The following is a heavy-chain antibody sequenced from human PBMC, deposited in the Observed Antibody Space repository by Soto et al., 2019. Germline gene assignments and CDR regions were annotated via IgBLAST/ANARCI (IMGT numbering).Heavy chain of an antibody. V-gene: IGHV3-23*01. CDR3: AKVSICSGGDCYCIDY. J-gene: IGHJ4*02. Sequence: EVHLLVSGGGLVQPGGSLRLSCAASGFTLDNYAMTWVRQAPGKGLEWVSAISGTDGSTYYADTVKGRFTISRDNSKNTPYLQMNSPRAEDTSIYYCAKVSICSGGDCYCIDYWGQESLVTVSS. D-gene: IGHD2-15*01. CDR2: ISGTDGST. CDR1: GFTLDNYA.